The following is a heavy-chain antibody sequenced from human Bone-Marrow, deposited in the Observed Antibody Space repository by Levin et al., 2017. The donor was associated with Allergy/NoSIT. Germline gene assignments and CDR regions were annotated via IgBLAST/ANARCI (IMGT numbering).Heavy chain of an antibody. V-gene: IGHV5-51*01. Sequence: GESLKISCNGSGYNFARNWIGWVRQMPGKGLEWVGIIYPGDSETRYSPSFQGQVTISADKSINTAYLQWRSLRASDTAVYYCARRPAYSSVDAVDIWGQGTMVTVSS. CDR1: GYNFARNW. J-gene: IGHJ3*02. D-gene: IGHD5-18*01. CDR3: ARRPAYSSVDAVDI. CDR2: IYPGDSET.